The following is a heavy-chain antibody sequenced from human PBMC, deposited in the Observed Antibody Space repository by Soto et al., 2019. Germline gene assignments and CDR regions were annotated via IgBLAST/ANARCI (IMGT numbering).Heavy chain of an antibody. V-gene: IGHV4-59*01. CDR2: MYNTGST. CDR1: GGSISGYY. CDR3: ARDLWGYCGTDCYPLDV. Sequence: PSETLSLTCTVSGGSISGYYWSWIRQPPGKGLEWIGYMYNTGSTVYNPSFKSRVTLSVDTSKIQFSLKLNSVTAADTAVYYCARDLWGYCGTDCYPLDVWGQGTTVTV. D-gene: IGHD2-21*02. J-gene: IGHJ6*02.